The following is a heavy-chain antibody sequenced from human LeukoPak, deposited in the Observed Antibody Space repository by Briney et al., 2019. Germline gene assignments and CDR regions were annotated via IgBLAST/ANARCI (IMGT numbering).Heavy chain of an antibody. Sequence: SETLSLTCTVSGGSISSYYWSWIRQPPGKGLEWIGYIYYSGSTNYNPSLKSRVTISVDTSKNQFSLKLSSVTAADTAVYYCARDYDYGDYSYFDYWGQGTLVTVSS. J-gene: IGHJ4*02. CDR1: GGSISSYY. V-gene: IGHV4-59*01. D-gene: IGHD4-17*01. CDR2: IYYSGST. CDR3: ARDYDYGDYSYFDY.